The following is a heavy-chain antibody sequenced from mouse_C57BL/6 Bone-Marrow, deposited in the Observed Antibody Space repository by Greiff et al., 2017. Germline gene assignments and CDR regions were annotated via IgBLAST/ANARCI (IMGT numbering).Heavy chain of an antibody. J-gene: IGHJ2*01. CDR3: TVITTVGDY. Sequence: QVQLQQPGAELVMPGASVKLSCKASGYTFTSYWMHWVKQRPGQGLEWIGEIDPSDSYTNYNQKFKGKSTLTVDKSSSTAYMQLSSLTSEDTAVYYCTVITTVGDYWGQGTTLTVSS. CDR2: IDPSDSYT. D-gene: IGHD1-1*01. CDR1: GYTFTSYW. V-gene: IGHV1-69*01.